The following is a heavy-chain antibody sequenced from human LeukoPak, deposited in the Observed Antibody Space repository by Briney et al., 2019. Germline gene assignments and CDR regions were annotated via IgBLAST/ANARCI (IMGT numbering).Heavy chain of an antibody. CDR2: IYYSGST. CDR1: GGSLSSGGYS. CDR3: ASRDGSGFHFDY. Sequence: PSETLSLTCTVSGGSLSSGGYSWSWIRQPPGKGLEWIGFIYYSGSTYYNPSLKSRLTISLDMSKNQFSLKLSSVTAADTAVYHCASRDGSGFHFDYWGQGTLVTVSS. J-gene: IGHJ4*02. V-gene: IGHV4-30-2*01. D-gene: IGHD3-10*01.